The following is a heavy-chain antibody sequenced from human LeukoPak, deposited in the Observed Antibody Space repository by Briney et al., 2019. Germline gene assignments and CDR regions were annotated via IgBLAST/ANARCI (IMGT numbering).Heavy chain of an antibody. CDR1: GFTFSNFW. CDR3: ARDIGYHTFDY. V-gene: IGHV3-7*05. CDR2: IKEDGSDK. Sequence: PGGSLRLSCAASGFTFSNFWMAWVRQAPGKGLEWVAHIKEDGSDKKYVDSVKGRFTISRDNPENSLYLRMNSLRAEDTAVYYCARDIGYHTFDYWGQGGLVTVSS. D-gene: IGHD5-12*01. J-gene: IGHJ4*02.